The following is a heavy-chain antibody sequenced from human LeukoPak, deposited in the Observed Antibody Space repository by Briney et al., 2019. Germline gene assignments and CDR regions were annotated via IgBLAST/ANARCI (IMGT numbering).Heavy chain of an antibody. J-gene: IGHJ4*02. Sequence: SETLSLTCTVSGGSMSNYYWGWIRQSPGKGLEWIGYIYYSGSTYYNPSLKSRVTISVDTSKNQFSLKLSSVTAADTAVYYCARAWLVGANFDYWGQGTLVSVSS. D-gene: IGHD1-26*01. CDR3: ARAWLVGANFDY. CDR2: IYYSGST. CDR1: GGSMSNYY. V-gene: IGHV4-59*04.